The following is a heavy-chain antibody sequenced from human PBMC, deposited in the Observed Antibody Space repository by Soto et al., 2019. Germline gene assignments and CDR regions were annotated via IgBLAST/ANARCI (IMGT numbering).Heavy chain of an antibody. CDR2: IIPIFGTA. J-gene: IGHJ4*02. V-gene: IGHV1-69*01. Sequence: QVQLVQSGAEVKKPGSSVKVSCKASGGTFSSYAISWVRQAPGQGLEWMGGIIPIFGTANNAQKFQGRVTITADESTSTAYMELSSLRSEDTAVYYCARGARYSYGYRGGYYFDYWGQGTLVTVSS. CDR1: GGTFSSYA. CDR3: ARGARYSYGYRGGYYFDY. D-gene: IGHD5-18*01.